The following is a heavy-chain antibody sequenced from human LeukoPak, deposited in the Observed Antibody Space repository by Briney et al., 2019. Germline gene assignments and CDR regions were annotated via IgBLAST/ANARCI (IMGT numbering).Heavy chain of an antibody. CDR3: ARGGYYGSGNDFRFDP. V-gene: IGHV4-59*01. CDR1: GGSISSYY. CDR2: IHYTGST. Sequence: SETLSLTCTVSGGSISSYYWSWIRQPPGKGLECIGYIHYTGSTNYNPSLKSRVTMSVETSKNQFSLKLKSVTAADTAVYYCARGGYYGSGNDFRFDPWGQGTLVTVSS. J-gene: IGHJ5*02. D-gene: IGHD3-10*01.